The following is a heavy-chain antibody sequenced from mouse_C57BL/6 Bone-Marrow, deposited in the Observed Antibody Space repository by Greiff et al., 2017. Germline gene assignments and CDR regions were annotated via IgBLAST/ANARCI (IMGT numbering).Heavy chain of an antibody. J-gene: IGHJ4*01. CDR1: GYTFTGYW. Sequence: VQLQQSGAELMKPGASVKLSCKATGYTFTGYWIEWVKQRPGHGLEWIGEILPGSGSTNYNEKFKGKATFTADTSSNTAYMPLSSLTTEDSAIYDCARLPLLLRCYYAMDYWGQGTSVTVSS. D-gene: IGHD1-1*01. CDR3: ARLPLLLRCYYAMDY. V-gene: IGHV1-9*01. CDR2: ILPGSGST.